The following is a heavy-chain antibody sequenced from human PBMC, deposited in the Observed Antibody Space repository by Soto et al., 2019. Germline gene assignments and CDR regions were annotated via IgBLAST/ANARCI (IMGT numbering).Heavy chain of an antibody. J-gene: IGHJ3*02. CDR2: IYPGDSDT. CDR3: ARLSRGVAAAAGTRDAFDI. D-gene: IGHD6-13*01. CDR1: GYSFTSYW. Sequence: HGESLKISCKGSGYSFTSYWIGWVRQMPGKGLEWMGIIYPGDSDTRYSPSFQGQVTISADKSISTAYLQWSSLKASDTAMYYCARLSRGVAAAAGTRDAFDIWGQGTMVTVSS. V-gene: IGHV5-51*01.